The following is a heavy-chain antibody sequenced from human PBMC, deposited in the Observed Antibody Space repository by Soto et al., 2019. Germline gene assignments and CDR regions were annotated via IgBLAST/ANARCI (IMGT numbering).Heavy chain of an antibody. CDR1: GYTVTSYY. D-gene: IGHD2-15*01. V-gene: IGHV1-46*01. CDR2: INPSGGST. J-gene: IGHJ4*02. CDR3: ARVQTGDGGNPYFDY. Sequence: GASVKVSCKACGYTVTSYYMHGVRQAPGQGLEWMGIINPSGGSTSYAQKFQGRVTMTRDTSTSTVYMELSSLRSEDTAVYYCARVQTGDGGNPYFDYWGQGTLVTVSS.